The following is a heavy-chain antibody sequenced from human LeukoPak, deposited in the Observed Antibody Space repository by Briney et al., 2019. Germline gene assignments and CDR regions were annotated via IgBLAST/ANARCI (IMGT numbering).Heavy chain of an antibody. CDR3: ASCGYRYGQYYYYMDV. CDR2: INQDGSEK. CDR1: GLTFSSYW. Sequence: GRSLRLSCAASGLTFSSYWMSWVRQAPGKGLEWVGNINQDGSEKYYVDSVKGRFTISRDNAKKSLYLQMNSLRAEDTALYYCASCGYRYGQYYYYMDVWGKGTTVTVSS. J-gene: IGHJ6*03. D-gene: IGHD5-18*01. V-gene: IGHV3-7*01.